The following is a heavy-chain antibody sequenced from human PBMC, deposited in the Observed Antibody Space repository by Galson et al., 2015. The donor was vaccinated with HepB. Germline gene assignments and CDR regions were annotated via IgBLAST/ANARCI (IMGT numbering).Heavy chain of an antibody. Sequence: SLRLSCAASGFTFSSYGMHWVRQAPGKGLEWVAVISYDGSNKYYADSVKGRFTISRDNSKNTLYLQMNSLRAEDTAVYYCAKDLRITMIVVVPEFDYWGQGTLVTVSS. CDR2: ISYDGSNK. D-gene: IGHD3-22*01. CDR3: AKDLRITMIVVVPEFDY. CDR1: GFTFSSYG. J-gene: IGHJ4*02. V-gene: IGHV3-30*18.